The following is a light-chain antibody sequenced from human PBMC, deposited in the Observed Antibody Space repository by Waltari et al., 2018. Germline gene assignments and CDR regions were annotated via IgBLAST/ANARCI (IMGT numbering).Light chain of an antibody. CDR3: QQRSNWPRT. CDR1: QSVSSY. Sequence: EIVLTQPPVTLSLSPAESATLSCRASQSVSSYLAWYQQKPGQAPRLLIYDASNRATGIAARFSGSGSGTDFTLTISSLEPEDFAVYYCQQRSNWPRTFGQGTKVEIK. J-gene: IGKJ1*01. CDR2: DAS. V-gene: IGKV3-11*01.